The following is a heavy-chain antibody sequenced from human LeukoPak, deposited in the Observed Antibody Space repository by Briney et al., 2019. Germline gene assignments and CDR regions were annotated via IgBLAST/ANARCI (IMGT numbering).Heavy chain of an antibody. CDR3: AKAVLGYCSSTSCLQFQHAFDI. CDR2: ISGSGGST. CDR1: GFTFSSYA. D-gene: IGHD2-2*01. V-gene: IGHV3-23*01. J-gene: IGHJ3*02. Sequence: GGSLRLTCAASGFTFSSYAMSWVRQAPGKGLEWVSAISGSGGSTYYADSGKGRFTISRDNSKNTLYLQMNSLRAEDTAVYYCAKAVLGYCSSTSCLQFQHAFDIWGQGTMVTVSS.